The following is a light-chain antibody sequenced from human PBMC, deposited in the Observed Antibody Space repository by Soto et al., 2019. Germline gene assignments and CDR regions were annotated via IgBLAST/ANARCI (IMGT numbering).Light chain of an antibody. Sequence: DIQMTQSPSTLSASVGDRVTITCRASQSISKWLAWYQQKAGKAPKLLIYEASILEVGVSSRFSGTGSGTAFTLIISSLQPDDSATYYCQQYTSYSMYSFGQGTKLE. CDR1: QSISKW. CDR3: QQYTSYSMYS. V-gene: IGKV1-5*03. CDR2: EAS. J-gene: IGKJ2*03.